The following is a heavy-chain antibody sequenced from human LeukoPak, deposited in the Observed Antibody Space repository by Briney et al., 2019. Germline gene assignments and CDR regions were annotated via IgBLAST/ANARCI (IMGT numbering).Heavy chain of an antibody. CDR2: MNPNSGNT. J-gene: IGHJ4*02. D-gene: IGHD5-24*01. V-gene: IGHV1-8*02. CDR3: ARGPEWLQLRWVYYY. CDR1: GYTFTGYY. Sequence: ASVRVSCKASGYTFTGYYMHWVRQATGQGLEWMGWMNPNSGNTGYAQKFQGRVTMTRNTSISTAYMELSSLRSEDTAVYYCARGPEWLQLRWVYYYWGQGTLVTVSS.